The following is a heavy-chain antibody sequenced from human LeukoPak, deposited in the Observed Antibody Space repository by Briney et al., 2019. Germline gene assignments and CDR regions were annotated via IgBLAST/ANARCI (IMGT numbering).Heavy chain of an antibody. J-gene: IGHJ4*02. V-gene: IGHV4-61*05. CDR2: IYYSGST. CDR1: GGSITSSSDY. CDR3: ARHGGSYYDFWSGYYPFDY. Sequence: PSQTLSLTCTVSGGSITSSSDYWGWIRQPPGKGLEWIGYIYYSGSTNYNPSLKSRVTISVDTSKNQFSLKLSSVTAADTAVYYCARHGGSYYDFWSGYYPFDYWGQGTLVTVSS. D-gene: IGHD3-3*01.